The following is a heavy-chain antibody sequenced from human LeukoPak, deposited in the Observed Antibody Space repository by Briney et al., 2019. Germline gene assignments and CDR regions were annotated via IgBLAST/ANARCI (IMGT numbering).Heavy chain of an antibody. J-gene: IGHJ4*02. CDR2: VSSDGGTK. D-gene: IGHD4-17*01. CDR1: KFTFSNYG. CDR3: ARFTVTPPFDY. V-gene: IGHV3-30*03. Sequence: GGSLRLSCTASKFTFSNYGMQWVRQAPGKGLEWVAVVSSDGGTKYYADSVKGRFTISRDNSRNTMYLQMDSLRAEDTAVYYCARFTVTPPFDYWGQGTLVTVSS.